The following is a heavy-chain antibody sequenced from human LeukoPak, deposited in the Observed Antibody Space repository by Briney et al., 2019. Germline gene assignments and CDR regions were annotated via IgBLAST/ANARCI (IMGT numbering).Heavy chain of an antibody. J-gene: IGHJ6*02. CDR1: GFTFSSYS. D-gene: IGHD2-2*01. Sequence: GGSLRLSCAASGFTFSSYSMNWVRQAPGKGLEWVSSISSSSSYIYYADSVKGRFTISRDNAKNSLYLQMNSLRAEDTAVYYCARDLIVVVPAAMYYYYGMDVWGQGTTVTVS. V-gene: IGHV3-21*01. CDR3: ARDLIVVVPAAMYYYYGMDV. CDR2: ISSSSSYI.